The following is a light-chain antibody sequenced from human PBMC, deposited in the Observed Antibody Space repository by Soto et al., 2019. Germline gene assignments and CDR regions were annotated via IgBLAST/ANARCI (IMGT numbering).Light chain of an antibody. V-gene: IGLV2-14*01. Sequence: QSALTQHASVSGSPGQSVTISCSGSSIDVGAYNYVSWYQRHPGKAPKLMIYDVTNRPSGVSNRFSGSKSGNTASLTISGLQAEDEADYFCSSYTSSSTVVFGGGTKLTVL. CDR2: DVT. CDR1: SIDVGAYNY. CDR3: SSYTSSSTVV. J-gene: IGLJ3*02.